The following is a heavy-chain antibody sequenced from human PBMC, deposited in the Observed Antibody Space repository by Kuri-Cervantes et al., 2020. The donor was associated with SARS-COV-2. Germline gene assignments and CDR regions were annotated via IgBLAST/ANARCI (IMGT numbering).Heavy chain of an antibody. CDR2: INDNGGST. CDR3: AKDLRDEQ. CDR1: GFTFSSYA. V-gene: IGHV3-23*01. Sequence: GESLKISCAASGFTFSSYAMSWVRQAPGKGLEWVSVINDNGGSTYYADSVKGRFTISRDNSKNTLYLQMNSLRAEDTAIYYCAKDLRDEQWGQGTLVTVSS. J-gene: IGHJ4*02. D-gene: IGHD3-10*01.